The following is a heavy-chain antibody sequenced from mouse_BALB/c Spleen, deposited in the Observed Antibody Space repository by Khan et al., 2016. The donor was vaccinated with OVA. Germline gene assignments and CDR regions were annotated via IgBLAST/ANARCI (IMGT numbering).Heavy chain of an antibody. CDR2: ISSAGDYI. CDR3: TRHNYGPFAY. CDR1: GFTFSSYA. V-gene: IGHV5-9-3*01. J-gene: IGHJ3*01. Sequence: EVELVESGGGLVKPGGPLKLSCAASGFTFSSYAMSWVRQTPEKRLEWVATISSAGDYIYYPDSVKGRFTISRDHAKNTLYLQMSSLRSEDTAMYYCTRHNYGPFAYWGQGTQVPVSA. D-gene: IGHD1-1*01.